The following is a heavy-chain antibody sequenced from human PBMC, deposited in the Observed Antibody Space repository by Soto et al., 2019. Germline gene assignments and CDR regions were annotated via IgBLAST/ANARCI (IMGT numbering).Heavy chain of an antibody. CDR1: GFTSSSYG. D-gene: IGHD6-13*01. J-gene: IGHJ3*02. Sequence: GGSLRLSCAASGFTSSSYGMHWVRQAPGKGLEWVAVISYDGSNKYYADSVKGRFTISRDNSKNTLYLQMNSLRAEDTAVYYCAKARYSSTATRPPDIWGQGTMVTVSS. V-gene: IGHV3-30*18. CDR2: ISYDGSNK. CDR3: AKARYSSTATRPPDI.